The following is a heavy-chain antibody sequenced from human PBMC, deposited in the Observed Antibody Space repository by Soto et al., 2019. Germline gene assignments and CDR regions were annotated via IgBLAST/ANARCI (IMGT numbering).Heavy chain of an antibody. Sequence: PGESLKISCQAYGYSFSSYWIGWVRQMPGKGLEWRAIIHPVDSDTRYSPSFQGQVTVSADKSINTAYLQWSSLKASDTAMYYCARERDGTMYDYWGQGTMVTVSS. J-gene: IGHJ4*02. CDR1: GYSFSSYW. D-gene: IGHD1-7*01. CDR3: ARERDGTMYDY. CDR2: IHPVDSDT. V-gene: IGHV5-51*01.